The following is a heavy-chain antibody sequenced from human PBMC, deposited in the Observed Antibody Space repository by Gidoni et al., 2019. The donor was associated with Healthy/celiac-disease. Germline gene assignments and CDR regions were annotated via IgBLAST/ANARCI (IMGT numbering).Heavy chain of an antibody. V-gene: IGHV1-18*01. CDR3: ARDFDYYGSEYYYYGMDV. CDR2: ISAYNGNT. CDR1: GYTFTSYG. J-gene: IGHJ6*02. D-gene: IGHD3-10*01. Sequence: QVQLVQSGAEVKKPGASVKVSCKASGYTFTSYGISWVLQAPGQGLEWMGWISAYNGNTNYAQKLQGRVTMTTDTSTSTAYMELRSLRSDDTAVYYCARDFDYYGSEYYYYGMDVWGQGTTVTVSS.